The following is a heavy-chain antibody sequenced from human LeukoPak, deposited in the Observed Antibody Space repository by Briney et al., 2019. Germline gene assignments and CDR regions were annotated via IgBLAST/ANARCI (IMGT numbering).Heavy chain of an antibody. CDR3: AKDIGRGVRGVFDY. Sequence: HPGRSLRLSCAASGFTFDDYAMHWVRQAPGKGLEWVSGISWNSGSIGYADSVKGRFTISRDNAKNSLYLQMNSLRAEDTALYYCAKDIGRGVRGVFDYWGQGTPVTVSS. V-gene: IGHV3-9*01. CDR2: ISWNSGSI. J-gene: IGHJ4*02. CDR1: GFTFDDYA. D-gene: IGHD3-10*01.